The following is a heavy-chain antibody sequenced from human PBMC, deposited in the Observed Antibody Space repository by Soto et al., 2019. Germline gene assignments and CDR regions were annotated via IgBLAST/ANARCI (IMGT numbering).Heavy chain of an antibody. CDR3: AKDGIDSSGYPNFDY. V-gene: IGHV3-30*18. CDR1: GFTFSSYG. Sequence: GGSLRLSFAASGFTFSSYGMHWVRQAPGKGLEWVAVISYDGSNKYYADSVKGRFTISRDNSKNTLYLQMNSLRAEDTAVYYCAKDGIDSSGYPNFDYWGQGTLVTVS. J-gene: IGHJ4*02. D-gene: IGHD3-22*01. CDR2: ISYDGSNK.